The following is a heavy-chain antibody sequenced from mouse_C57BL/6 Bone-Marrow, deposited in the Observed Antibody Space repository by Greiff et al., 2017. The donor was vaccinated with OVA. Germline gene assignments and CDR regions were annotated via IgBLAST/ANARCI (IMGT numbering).Heavy chain of an antibody. Sequence: GGGLVQPKGSLKLSCAASGFTFNTNAMNWVRQAPGKGLEWAARIRSKSNNYATYYADSVKDRFTISRDDSQSMLYLQMNNLKTEDTAMYYCVRDDYDYAMDYWGQGTSVTVSS. J-gene: IGHJ4*01. D-gene: IGHD2-4*01. CDR1: GFTFNTNA. CDR3: VRDDYDYAMDY. V-gene: IGHV10S3*01. CDR2: IRSKSNNYAT.